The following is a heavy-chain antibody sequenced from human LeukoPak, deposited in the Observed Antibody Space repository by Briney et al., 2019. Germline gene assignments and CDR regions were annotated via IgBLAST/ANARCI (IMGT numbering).Heavy chain of an antibody. CDR3: ARDLGYFDWGSPHAFDI. CDR2: ISAYNGNT. J-gene: IGHJ3*02. V-gene: IGHV1-18*01. D-gene: IGHD3-9*01. Sequence: ASVKVSCKASGYTFTSYGISWVRQAPGQGLEWMGWISAYNGNTNYAQKLQGRVTMTTDTSTSTAYMELRSLRSDDTAVYYCARDLGYFDWGSPHAFDIWGQGTMVTVSS. CDR1: GYTFTSYG.